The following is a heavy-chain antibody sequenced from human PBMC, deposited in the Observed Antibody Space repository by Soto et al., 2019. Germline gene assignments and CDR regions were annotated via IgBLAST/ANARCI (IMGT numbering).Heavy chain of an antibody. D-gene: IGHD3-3*01. J-gene: IGHJ6*02. CDR3: ARVTITIFGVVNQPSGYGMDV. Sequence: PWETLSLTCAVYGGSFSGYYWSWIRQPPGKGLEWIGEINHSGSTNYNPSLKSRVTISVDTSKNQFSLKLSSVTAADTAVYYCARVTITIFGVVNQPSGYGMDVCGQGTTLTVSS. CDR1: GGSFSGYY. V-gene: IGHV4-34*01. CDR2: INHSGST.